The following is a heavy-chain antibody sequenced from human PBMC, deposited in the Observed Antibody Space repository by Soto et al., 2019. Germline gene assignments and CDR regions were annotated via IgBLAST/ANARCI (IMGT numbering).Heavy chain of an antibody. CDR2: IWYDGSNK. Sequence: GGSLRLSCAASGFTFSSYGMHWVRQAPGKGLEWVAVIWYDGSNKYYADSVKGRFTISRDNSKNTLYLQMNSLGAEDTAVYYCARDRDSSSWYALVIYYYYGMDVWGQGTTVTVSS. V-gene: IGHV3-33*01. CDR3: ARDRDSSSWYALVIYYYYGMDV. J-gene: IGHJ6*02. D-gene: IGHD6-13*01. CDR1: GFTFSSYG.